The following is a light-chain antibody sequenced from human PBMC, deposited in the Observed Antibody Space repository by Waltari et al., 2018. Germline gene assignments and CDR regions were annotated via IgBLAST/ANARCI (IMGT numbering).Light chain of an antibody. CDR3: AAWDDRLSRVL. J-gene: IGLJ2*01. CDR1: SSNIGSNY. V-gene: IGLV1-47*01. Sequence: SVLTQPPSAAGTPGQRVTISCSGSSSNIGSNYVCWYQQLPGTAPKLLIYKNDQRPSGVPDRFSASKSDTSASLAISGLRSDDEADYFCAAWDDRLSRVLFGGGTQLTVL. CDR2: KND.